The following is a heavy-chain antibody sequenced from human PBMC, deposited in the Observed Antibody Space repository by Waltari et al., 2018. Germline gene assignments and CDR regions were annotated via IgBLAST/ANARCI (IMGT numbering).Heavy chain of an antibody. V-gene: IGHV1-69*02. J-gene: IGHJ5*02. CDR2: IIPILGIA. Sequence: QVQLVQSGAEVKKPGSSVKVSCKASGGTFSSYTISWVRQAPGQGLEWMGRIIPILGIANYAQKFQGRVTITADKSTSTAYMELSSLRSEDTALYYCARGSYGDYILHWFDPWGQGTLVTVSS. CDR1: GGTFSSYT. CDR3: ARGSYGDYILHWFDP. D-gene: IGHD4-17*01.